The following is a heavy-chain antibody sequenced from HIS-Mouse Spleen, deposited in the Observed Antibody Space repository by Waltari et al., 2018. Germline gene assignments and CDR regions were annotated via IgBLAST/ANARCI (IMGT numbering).Heavy chain of an antibody. Sequence: QLQLQESGSGLVKPSQTLSLTCAVSGGSISRGGYSWRWIRQPPGKGLEWIGYIYHSGSTYYNPSLKSRVTISVDRSKNQFSLKLSSVTAADTAVYYCARGPSTIFGVVIAQGYFDYWGQGTLVTVSS. D-gene: IGHD3-3*01. CDR1: GGSISRGGYS. V-gene: IGHV4-30-2*01. J-gene: IGHJ4*02. CDR3: ARGPSTIFGVVIAQGYFDY. CDR2: IYHSGST.